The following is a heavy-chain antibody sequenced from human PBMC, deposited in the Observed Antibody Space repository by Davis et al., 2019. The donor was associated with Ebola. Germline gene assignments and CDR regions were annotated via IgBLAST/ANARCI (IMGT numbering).Heavy chain of an antibody. Sequence: ASVTVSCKASGGTFSSYAISWVRQAPGQGLEWMGWISAYNGNTNYAQKLQGRVTMTTDTSTSTAYMELRSLRSDDTAVYYCARDRGYCSSTSCYMGEDYWGQGTLVTVSS. V-gene: IGHV1-18*01. CDR1: GGTFSSYA. CDR3: ARDRGYCSSTSCYMGEDY. J-gene: IGHJ4*02. D-gene: IGHD2-2*02. CDR2: ISAYNGNT.